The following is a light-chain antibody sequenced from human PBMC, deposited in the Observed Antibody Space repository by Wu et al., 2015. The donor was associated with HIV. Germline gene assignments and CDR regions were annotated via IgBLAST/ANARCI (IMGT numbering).Light chain of an antibody. CDR1: QSVTNY. J-gene: IGKJ1*01. V-gene: IGKV3-11*01. Sequence: EIVLTQSPATLSLSPGERATLSCRASQSVTNYLSWYQHKPGQAPRLLIYAASTRATGIPARFSGSGSGTEFTLTISSLEPEDFAVYFCQQRSIWPQTFGQGTRVEIK. CDR2: AAS. CDR3: QQRSIWPQT.